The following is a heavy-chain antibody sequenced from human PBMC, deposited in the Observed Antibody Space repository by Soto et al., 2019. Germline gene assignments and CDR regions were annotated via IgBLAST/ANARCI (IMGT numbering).Heavy chain of an antibody. J-gene: IGHJ3*01. CDR2: IDPSDSYT. D-gene: IGHD1-1*01. V-gene: IGHV5-10-1*01. CDR3: ARILMHTSIAHHADEV. Sequence: GESLKISCKGSGYSFTSYWLSWVRQMPGKGLEWMGRIDPSDSYTNYSPSFQGHVTISADKSISTAYLQWSSLKASDTAMFYCARILMHTSIAHHADEVWGPAPLASVS. CDR1: GYSFTSYW.